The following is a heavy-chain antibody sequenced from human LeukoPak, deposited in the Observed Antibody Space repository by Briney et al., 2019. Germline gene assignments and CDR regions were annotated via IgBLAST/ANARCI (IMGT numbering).Heavy chain of an antibody. D-gene: IGHD3-10*01. CDR1: GFTVSSNY. CDR2: ISSSSSYI. Sequence: PGGSLRLSCAASGFTVSSNYMSWVRQAPGKGLEWVSSISSSSSYIYYADSVKGRFTISRDNAKNSLYLQMNSLRAEDTAVYYCARGKITMLDYWGQGTLVTVSS. CDR3: ARGKITMLDY. J-gene: IGHJ4*02. V-gene: IGHV3-21*01.